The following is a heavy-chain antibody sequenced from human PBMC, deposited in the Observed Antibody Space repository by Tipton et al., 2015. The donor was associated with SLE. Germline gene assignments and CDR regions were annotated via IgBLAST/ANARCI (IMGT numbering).Heavy chain of an antibody. J-gene: IGHJ4*02. CDR2: ISGSGGHT. Sequence: SLRLSCAASRFSFRNYGMHWVRQAPGKGLEWVSFISGSGGHTHYTDSVKGRFTISRDSSKNTVYLQMNSLGDEDTAVYYCAKSEWGGAGATFEYWGQGTLVTVSS. CDR3: AKSEWGGAGATFEY. CDR1: RFSFRNYG. V-gene: IGHV3-23*01. D-gene: IGHD2-21*01.